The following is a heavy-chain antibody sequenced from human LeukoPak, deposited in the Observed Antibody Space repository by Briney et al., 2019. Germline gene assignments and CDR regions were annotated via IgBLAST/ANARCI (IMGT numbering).Heavy chain of an antibody. Sequence: GGPLTLSCAASGFTLSSYSMNWLRQAPGKGLEWVSVIYSGGSTYYADSVKGRFTISRDKSKNTLYLQMNSLRAEDTAVYYCARDKSGSGWYYFDYWGQGTLVTVSS. CDR1: GFTLSSYS. J-gene: IGHJ4*02. D-gene: IGHD6-19*01. V-gene: IGHV3-66*01. CDR2: IYSGGST. CDR3: ARDKSGSGWYYFDY.